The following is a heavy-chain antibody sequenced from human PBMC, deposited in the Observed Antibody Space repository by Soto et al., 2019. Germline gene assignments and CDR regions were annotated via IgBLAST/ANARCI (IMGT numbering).Heavy chain of an antibody. Sequence: QVQLVQSGAEVKKPGSSVKVSCKASGGTFSNYAITWVRQAPGQGLEWMGTIIPIFASPRYAQKFQGRVTITADDSTSTTYIDLSSRRSEDTAVYYCARAAGIPVVGRGTSFEYWGQGTLVIAPS. J-gene: IGHJ4*02. CDR2: IIPIFASP. CDR3: ARAAGIPVVGRGTSFEY. CDR1: GGTFSNYA. V-gene: IGHV1-69*18. D-gene: IGHD6-19*01.